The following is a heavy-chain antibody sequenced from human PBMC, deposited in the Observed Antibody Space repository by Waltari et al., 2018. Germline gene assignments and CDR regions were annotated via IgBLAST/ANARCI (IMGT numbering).Heavy chain of an antibody. D-gene: IGHD2-2*02. V-gene: IGHV1-69*13. CDR3: ARDPNLIVVVPAAIRD. J-gene: IGHJ4*02. CDR2: IIPIFGTA. Sequence: QVRLVQSGAEVKKAGSSVKVSCKASGGTFSSYAISWVRQAHGQGLEWMGRIIPIFGTANYAQKFQGRVTITADKSTSTAYMELSSLRSEDTAVYYCARDPNLIVVVPAAIRDWGQGTLVTVSS. CDR1: GGTFSSYA.